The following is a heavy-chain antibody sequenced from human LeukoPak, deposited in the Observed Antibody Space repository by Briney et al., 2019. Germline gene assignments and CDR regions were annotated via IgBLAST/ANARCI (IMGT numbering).Heavy chain of an antibody. V-gene: IGHV3-21*01. Sequence: GGSLRLSCAASGFTFSSYSMNWVRQAPGKGLEWVSSISSSSSYIYYADSVKGRFTISRDNAKNSLYLQMNSLRAEDTAVYYCARENDILTGYSAELDYWGQGTLVTVSS. CDR1: GFTFSSYS. CDR2: ISSSSSYI. CDR3: ARENDILTGYSAELDY. J-gene: IGHJ4*02. D-gene: IGHD3-9*01.